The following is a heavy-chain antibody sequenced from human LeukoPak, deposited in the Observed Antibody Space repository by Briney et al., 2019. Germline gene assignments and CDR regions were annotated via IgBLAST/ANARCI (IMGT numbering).Heavy chain of an antibody. CDR2: IYSSGTT. CDR3: ARVRNYPDAFDI. Sequence: SETLSLTCAVSGDSISPYYWSWIRQSPGKGLEWIGYIYSSGTTNNNPSLRSRVTISLDTSKNQFSLRLSSVTAADTALYYCARVRNYPDAFDIWSHGTMVTVSS. J-gene: IGHJ3*02. D-gene: IGHD3-16*02. V-gene: IGHV4-59*01. CDR1: GDSISPYY.